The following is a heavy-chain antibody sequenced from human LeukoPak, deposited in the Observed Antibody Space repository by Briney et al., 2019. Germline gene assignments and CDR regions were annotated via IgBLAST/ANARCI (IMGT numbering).Heavy chain of an antibody. V-gene: IGHV3-33*06. J-gene: IGHJ3*02. CDR1: GFTFSSYG. Sequence: GRSLRLSCAASGFTFSSYGMHWVRQAPGKGLEWVAVIWYDGSNKYYADSVKGRFTISRDNSKNTLYLQMNSLRAEDTAVYYCAKASGGSYSKHAFDICGQGTMVTVSS. CDR3: AKASGGSYSKHAFDI. D-gene: IGHD1-26*01. CDR2: IWYDGSNK.